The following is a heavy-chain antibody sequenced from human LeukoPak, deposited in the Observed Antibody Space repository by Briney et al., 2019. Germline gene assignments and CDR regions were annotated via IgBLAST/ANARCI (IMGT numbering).Heavy chain of an antibody. CDR2: ISAYNGNT. D-gene: IGHD5-24*01. J-gene: IGHJ4*02. CDR1: GYTFTSYV. CDR3: AREGGTGRWLQLRPGNFDY. Sequence: ASVKVSFKASGYTFTSYVISWVRQPRGQGLEGMGWISAYNGNTNYAQKLQGRVTMTTDTSTSTAYMELRSLRSDDTAVYYCAREGGTGRWLQLRPGNFDYWGQGTLVTVSS. V-gene: IGHV1-18*01.